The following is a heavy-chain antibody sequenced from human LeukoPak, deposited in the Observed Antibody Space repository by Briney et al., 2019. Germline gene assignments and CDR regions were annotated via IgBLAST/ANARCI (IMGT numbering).Heavy chain of an antibody. CDR2: ISWNSGSI. D-gene: IGHD1-26*01. J-gene: IGHJ4*02. V-gene: IGHV3-9*01. CDR3: AKTNSGSYYGGSDY. CDR1: GFTFDDYA. Sequence: GGPLRLSCAASGFTFDDYARHWVRQAPGKGLEWVSGISWNSGSIAYADSVKGRFTIYRDNAKNSLYLQMNSLRAEDTALYYCAKTNSGSYYGGSDYWGQGTLVTVSS.